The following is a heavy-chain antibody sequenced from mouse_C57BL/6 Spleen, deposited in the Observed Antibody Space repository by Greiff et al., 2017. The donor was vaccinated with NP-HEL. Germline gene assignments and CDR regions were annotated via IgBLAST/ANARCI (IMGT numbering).Heavy chain of an antibody. CDR2: IDPSDSET. J-gene: IGHJ4*01. D-gene: IGHD1-1*01. CDR3: ARGYYRSTHYAMDY. V-gene: IGHV1-52*01. CDR1: GYTFTSYW. Sequence: VQLQQPGAELVRPGSSVKLSCKASGYTFTSYWMHWVKQRPIQGLEWIGNIDPSDSETHYNQKFKDKATLTVDKSSSTAYMQLSRLTSEDSAVYYCARGYYRSTHYAMDYWGQGTSVTVSS.